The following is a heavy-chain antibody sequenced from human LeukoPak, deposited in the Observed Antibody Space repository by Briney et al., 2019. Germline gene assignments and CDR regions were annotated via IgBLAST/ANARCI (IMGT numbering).Heavy chain of an antibody. D-gene: IGHD6-13*01. CDR2: IWYDGSYK. V-gene: IGHV3-33*06. J-gene: IGHJ4*02. CDR3: AKVVQYTASTGTGLDY. Sequence: AGGSLRLSCAASGFTFSNYGMHWVRQAPGKGLDWVAVIWYDGSYKYYADSVKGRFTISRDNSKNTLYLQMNSLRAEGTAVYYCAKVVQYTASTGTGLDYWGQGTLVTVSS. CDR1: GFTFSNYG.